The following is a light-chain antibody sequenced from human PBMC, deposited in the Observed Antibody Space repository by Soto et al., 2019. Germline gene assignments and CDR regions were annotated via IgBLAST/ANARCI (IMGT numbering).Light chain of an antibody. CDR2: YDF. CDR3: QVCDTTNDHPI. J-gene: IGLJ2*01. Sequence: SYVLTQRPSVSVAPEQTARITCGGDNIGDKAVHWYQHRPGQAPVLVIFYDFERPSGMHERFSGSNSGNTATLTISRVEAGDEADYHCQVCDTTNDHPIFGGGNKLTVL. V-gene: IGLV3-21*04. CDR1: NIGDKA.